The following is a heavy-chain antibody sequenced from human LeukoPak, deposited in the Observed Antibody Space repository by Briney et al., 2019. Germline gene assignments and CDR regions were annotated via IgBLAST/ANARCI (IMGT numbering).Heavy chain of an antibody. Sequence: SETLSLTCAVYGGSFSGYYWSWIRQPPGKGLEWIGEINHSGSTNYNPSLKSRVTISVDTSKNQFSLKLSSVTAADTAVYYCARGRIYYYDSSGYSLDYWGQGTLVTVSS. D-gene: IGHD3-22*01. CDR1: GGSFSGYY. CDR2: INHSGST. J-gene: IGHJ4*02. V-gene: IGHV4-34*01. CDR3: ARGRIYYYDSSGYSLDY.